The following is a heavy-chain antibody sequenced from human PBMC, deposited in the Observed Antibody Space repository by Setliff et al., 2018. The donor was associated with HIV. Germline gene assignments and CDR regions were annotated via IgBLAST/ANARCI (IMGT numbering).Heavy chain of an antibody. V-gene: IGHV4-4*02. Sequence: ASETLSLTCAVSGASISSGHYWSWVRQPPGKGLEWIGEIYHSGSINHNPSLRSRVIMSVDKSKNQFSLRLTSVTAADTAVYYCARGDTTWPTQLLDVWGKGTTVTVSS. CDR3: ARGDTTWPTQLLDV. J-gene: IGHJ6*04. CDR1: GASISSGHY. D-gene: IGHD2-2*01. CDR2: IYHSGSI.